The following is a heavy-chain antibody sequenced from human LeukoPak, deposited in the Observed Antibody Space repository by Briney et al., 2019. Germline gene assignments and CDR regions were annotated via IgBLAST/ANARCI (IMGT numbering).Heavy chain of an antibody. CDR2: ISGSGGTT. V-gene: IGHV3-23*01. J-gene: IGHJ3*02. CDR1: GFTFSSYA. Sequence: GGSLRLSCAASGFTFSSYAMSWVRQAPGKGLEWVSTISGSGGTTYYADSVKGRFTISRDNSKNTLYLQMNSLRAEDTAVYYCAKDLGSRGWYSAFDIWGQGTMVTVSS. D-gene: IGHD6-19*01. CDR3: AKDLGSRGWYSAFDI.